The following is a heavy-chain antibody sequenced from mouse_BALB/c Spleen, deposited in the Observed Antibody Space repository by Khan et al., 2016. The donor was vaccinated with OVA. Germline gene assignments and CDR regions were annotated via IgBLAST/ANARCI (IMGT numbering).Heavy chain of an antibody. D-gene: IGHD1-3*01. J-gene: IGHJ3*01. Sequence: EVQLQESGTVLARPGASVKMSCKASGYSFTSYWMYWVKQRPGQGLEWIGGIYPGNSDTDYNQKFKGKAKLTAGTSASTAYMELSSLTNEDSAVYYRTRGGYSSFAYWGQGTLVTVSA. CDR2: IYPGNSDT. CDR1: GYSFTSYW. V-gene: IGHV1-5*01. CDR3: TRGGYSSFAY.